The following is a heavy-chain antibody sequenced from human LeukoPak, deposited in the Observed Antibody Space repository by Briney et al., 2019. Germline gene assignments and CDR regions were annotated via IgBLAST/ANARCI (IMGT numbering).Heavy chain of an antibody. CDR1: GGSISSSSYY. CDR2: IYYSGST. CDR3: ARDLRNLRITIFGVSYFDY. J-gene: IGHJ4*02. Sequence: PSETLSLTCTVSGGSISSSSYYWGWIRQPPGKGLEWIGSIYYSGSTYYNPSLKSRVTISVDTSKNQFSLKLSSVAAADTAVYYCARDLRNLRITIFGVSYFDYWGQGTLVTVSS. D-gene: IGHD3-3*01. V-gene: IGHV4-39*07.